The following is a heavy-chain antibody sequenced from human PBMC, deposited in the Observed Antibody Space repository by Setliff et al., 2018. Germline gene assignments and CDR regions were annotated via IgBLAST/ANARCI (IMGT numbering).Heavy chain of an antibody. CDR2: INPNSGGT. J-gene: IGHJ6*03. CDR1: GYTFTGYY. CDR3: ARVKAPALYYYMDV. Sequence: ASVKVSCKASGYTFTGYYTHWVRQAPGQGLEWMGRINPNSGGTNYAQKFQGRVTMTRDTSISTAYMELSRLRSDDTAVYYCARVKAPALYYYMDVWGKGTTVTVSS. D-gene: IGHD3-16*02. V-gene: IGHV1-2*06.